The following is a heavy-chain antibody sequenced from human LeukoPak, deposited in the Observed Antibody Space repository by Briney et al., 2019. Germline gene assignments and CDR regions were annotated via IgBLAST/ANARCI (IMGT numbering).Heavy chain of an antibody. J-gene: IGHJ4*02. D-gene: IGHD6-13*01. CDR1: GASISSYY. Sequence: SETLSLTCTVSGASISSYYWSWIRQPPGKGLEWIGYIYYSGSTNYNPSLKSRVTISVDTSKNQFSLKLSSVTAADTAVYYCARVLVLAAAGPYYFDYWGQGTLVTVSS. CDR2: IYYSGST. CDR3: ARVLVLAAAGPYYFDY. V-gene: IGHV4-59*01.